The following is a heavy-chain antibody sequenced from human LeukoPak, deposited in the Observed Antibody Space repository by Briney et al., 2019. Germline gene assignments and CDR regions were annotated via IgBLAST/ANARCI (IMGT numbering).Heavy chain of an antibody. V-gene: IGHV3-7*03. J-gene: IGHJ6*02. Sequence: GKGLEWVANIRQDGSEKYYVDSVRARFTISRDNAKNSLYLQMSSLRAEDTAVYYCGRSMEFWGQGTSVTVSS. CDR3: GRSMEF. CDR2: IRQDGSEK.